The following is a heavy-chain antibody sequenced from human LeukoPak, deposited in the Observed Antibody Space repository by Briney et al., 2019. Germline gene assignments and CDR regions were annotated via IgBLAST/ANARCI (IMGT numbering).Heavy chain of an antibody. Sequence: GGSLRLSCAASGFTFSSYAMSWVRQAPGKGLEWVSAISGSGGSTYYADSVKGRFTISRDNSKNTLYLQMNSLRAEDTAVYYCAKDGPRQQLVRGRGCGFDYWGQGTLVTVSS. CDR1: GFTFSSYA. J-gene: IGHJ4*02. CDR2: ISGSGGST. V-gene: IGHV3-23*01. D-gene: IGHD6-13*01. CDR3: AKDGPRQQLVRGRGCGFDY.